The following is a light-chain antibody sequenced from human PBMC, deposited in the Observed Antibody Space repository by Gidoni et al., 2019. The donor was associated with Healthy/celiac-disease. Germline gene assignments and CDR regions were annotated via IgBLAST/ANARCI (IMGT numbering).Light chain of an antibody. V-gene: IGKV1-33*01. J-gene: IGKJ4*01. CDR1: QDISNF. CDR2: DAS. Sequence: IQITQSPSSLSASVGDRVTITCQASQDISNFFNWYQQKPGKDPKLLIYDASNLETGVPSRFSGSGSGTDFTFPISSLQPEDIATYYCPIYDILPRLTFGGGTMVEIK. CDR3: PIYDILPRLT.